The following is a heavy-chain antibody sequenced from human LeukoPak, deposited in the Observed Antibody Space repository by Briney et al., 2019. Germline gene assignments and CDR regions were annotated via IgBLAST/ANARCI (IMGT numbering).Heavy chain of an antibody. V-gene: IGHV3-7*03. CDR1: GFTFSSYW. CDR2: IKQDGSEK. Sequence: PGGSLRLSCAASGFTFSSYWMSWVRQAPGKGLEWVANIKQDGSEKYYVDPVKGRFTISRDNAKNSLYLQMNSLRAEDTAVYYCARNFDWLYQILDYWGQGTLVTVSS. J-gene: IGHJ4*02. CDR3: ARNFDWLYQILDY. D-gene: IGHD3-9*01.